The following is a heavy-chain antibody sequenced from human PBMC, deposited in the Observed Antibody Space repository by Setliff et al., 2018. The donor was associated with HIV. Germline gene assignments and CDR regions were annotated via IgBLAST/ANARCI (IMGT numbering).Heavy chain of an antibody. CDR2: ISPYNGNT. CDR1: GYTFSNYG. Sequence: GASVKVSCKASGYTFSNYGISWVRQAPGQGLEWTGWISPYNGNTNYVQKLQGRVTITTDTSTSTAYMELRSLGSDDTALYYCARKPTGSPSDYWGQGTLVTVSS. CDR3: ARKPTGSPSDY. V-gene: IGHV1-18*01. J-gene: IGHJ4*02. D-gene: IGHD2-2*01.